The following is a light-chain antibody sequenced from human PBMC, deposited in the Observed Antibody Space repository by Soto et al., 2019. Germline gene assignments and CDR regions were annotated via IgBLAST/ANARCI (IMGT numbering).Light chain of an antibody. CDR1: QSISSN. CDR2: DAS. CDR3: QQRRTWPLT. J-gene: IGKJ4*01. Sequence: EIVLTQSPATLSLSPGERAALSCRATQSISSNLAWYQQKPGQAPSLLIYDASTRATGIPARFSGSGSGTDFTLTISSLEPEDFTVYYCQQRRTWPLTFGGGTKVEIK. V-gene: IGKV3-11*01.